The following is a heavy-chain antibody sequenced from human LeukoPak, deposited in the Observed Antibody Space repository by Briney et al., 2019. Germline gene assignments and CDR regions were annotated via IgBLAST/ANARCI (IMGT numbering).Heavy chain of an antibody. CDR1: GGSISSYY. D-gene: IGHD1-26*01. V-gene: IGHV4-59*08. CDR3: ARQVGATLSLFDP. J-gene: IGHJ5*02. Sequence: SETLSLTCTVSGGSISSYYWSWMRQPPGKRMEWIGYIYYSGSTNYNPSLKRRVTISVDSSKNQFSLKLSSVTAADTAVYHCARQVGATLSLFDPWGQGTLVTVSS. CDR2: IYYSGST.